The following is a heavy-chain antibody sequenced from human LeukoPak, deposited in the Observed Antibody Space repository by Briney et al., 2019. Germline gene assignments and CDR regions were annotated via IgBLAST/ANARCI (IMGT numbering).Heavy chain of an antibody. J-gene: IGHJ4*02. V-gene: IGHV3-23*01. CDR2: IVGSGRST. CDR3: AREAQQLESN. CDR1: GFTFSSYS. Sequence: GGSLTLSCAASGFTFSSYSIGWVRHAPGKGLEWVSAIVGSGRSTYYPDSVKARFPISRDNSRKTLYMQMKSLRAEGTAVYYCAREAQQLESNWGQGTLVTVSS. D-gene: IGHD6-13*01.